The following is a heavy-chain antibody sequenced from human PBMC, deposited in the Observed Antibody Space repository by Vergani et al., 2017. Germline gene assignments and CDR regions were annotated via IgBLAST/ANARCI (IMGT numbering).Heavy chain of an antibody. J-gene: IGHJ6*02. CDR1: GFTLSSYG. V-gene: IGHV3-33*01. CDR3: AREVGFGELFSYYGMDV. Sequence: VQLVESGGGLIQPGGSLRLSCAASGFTLSSYGMHWVRQAPGKGLEWVAVIWYDGSNKYYADSVKGRFTISRDNSKNTLYLQMNSLRAEDTAVYYCAREVGFGELFSYYGMDVWSQGTTVTVSS. D-gene: IGHD3-10*01. CDR2: IWYDGSNK.